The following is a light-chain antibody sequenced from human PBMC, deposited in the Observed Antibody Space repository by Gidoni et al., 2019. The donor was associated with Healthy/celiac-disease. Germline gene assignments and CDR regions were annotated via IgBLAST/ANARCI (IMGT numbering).Light chain of an antibody. CDR1: QSLLHSNGYNY. CDR3: MQALQTPLT. V-gene: IGKV2-28*01. J-gene: IGKJ4*01. CDR2: LGS. Sequence: DIVMTQPPLSLPVTPGEPASISCRSSQSLLHSNGYNYLDWYLQKPGQSPQPLIYLGSNRASGVPDRFSGSGSGTDFTLKISRVEAEDVGVYYCMQALQTPLTFGGGTKVEIK.